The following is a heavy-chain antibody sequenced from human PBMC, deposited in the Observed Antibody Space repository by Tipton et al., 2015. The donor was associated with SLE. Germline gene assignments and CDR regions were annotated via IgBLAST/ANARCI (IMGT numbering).Heavy chain of an antibody. CDR1: GFIFSNYD. D-gene: IGHD4-17*01. CDR2: IRASGGAT. J-gene: IGHJ2*01. Sequence: SLRLSCTASGFIFSNYDMSWVRQAPGKGLEWVSAIRASGGATYYADSVKGRFTISKDNSKNTLYLQMNSLRAEDTAVYYCAKPPQNYGDYVSWYFDVWGRGTLVTVSS. CDR3: AKPPQNYGDYVSWYFDV. V-gene: IGHV3-23*01.